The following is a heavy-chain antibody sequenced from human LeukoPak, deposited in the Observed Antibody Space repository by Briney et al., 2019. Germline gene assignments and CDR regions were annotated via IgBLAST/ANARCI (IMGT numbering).Heavy chain of an antibody. CDR2: INPTGGST. V-gene: IGHV1-46*01. Sequence: ASVKVSCKASGYTFTSYYMHWVRQAPGQGLEWMGLINPTGGSTGYAQKFQGRVTITRNTSISTAYMELSSLRSEDTAVYYCARSAYYDFWSSLADWFDPWGQGTLVTVSS. CDR1: GYTFTSYY. D-gene: IGHD3-3*01. J-gene: IGHJ5*02. CDR3: ARSAYYDFWSSLADWFDP.